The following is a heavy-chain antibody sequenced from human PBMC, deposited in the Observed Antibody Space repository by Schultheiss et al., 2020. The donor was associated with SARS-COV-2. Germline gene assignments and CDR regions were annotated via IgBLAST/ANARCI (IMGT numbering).Heavy chain of an antibody. D-gene: IGHD6-6*01. V-gene: IGHV1-69*13. CDR3: ARDRIAARLYYYYGMDV. Sequence: SVKVSCKASGDTFNSYSISWVRQAPGQGLEWMGGIIPILGTANYAQKFEGRVTITADESTSTAYMELSSLKSEDTAVYYCARDRIAARLYYYYGMDVWGQGTTVTVSS. CDR2: IIPILGTA. J-gene: IGHJ6*02. CDR1: GDTFNSYS.